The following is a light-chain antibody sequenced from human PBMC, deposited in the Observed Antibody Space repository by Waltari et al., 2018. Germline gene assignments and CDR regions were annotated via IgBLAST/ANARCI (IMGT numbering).Light chain of an antibody. CDR3: SAWDDSLNGWV. J-gene: IGLJ3*02. CDR1: RSNIGGNI. CDR2: RNN. V-gene: IGLV1-44*01. Sequence: QSVLTQPPSTSGTPGQRVTISCSGGRSNIGGNIVNWYQQFPGKAPKFLIYRNNQRPSGFPDRFSGSKSGTSASLFISGLLSEDEADYYCSAWDDSLNGWVFGGGTKLTVL.